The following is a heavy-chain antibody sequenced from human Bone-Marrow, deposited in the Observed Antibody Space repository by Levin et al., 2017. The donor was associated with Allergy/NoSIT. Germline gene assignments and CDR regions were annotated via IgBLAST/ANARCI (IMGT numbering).Heavy chain of an antibody. V-gene: IGHV3-48*03. D-gene: IGHD6-19*01. CDR3: ARCSSSGSGWHDAFDI. CDR2: ISSSGSTI. CDR1: GFTFSSYE. J-gene: IGHJ3*02. Sequence: GGSLRLSCAASGFTFSSYEMNWVRQAPGKGLEWVSYISSSGSTIYYADSVKGRFTISRDNAKNSLYLQMNSLRAEDTAVYYCARCSSSGSGWHDAFDIWGQGTMVTVSS.